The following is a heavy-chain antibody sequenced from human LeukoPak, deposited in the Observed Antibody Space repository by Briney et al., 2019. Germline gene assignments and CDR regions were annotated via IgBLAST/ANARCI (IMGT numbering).Heavy chain of an antibody. J-gene: IGHJ4*02. CDR3: ARLSGIYCDRGSCFNYFDS. D-gene: IGHD2-15*01. V-gene: IGHV4-38-2*02. CDR1: GYSISSGYY. Sequence: PSETLSLTCTVSGYSISSGYYWGWIQQPPGKGLEWIGSIYHSGSTFYNPSLKSRVTISVDTSKNQFPLRLTSVTAADTAVYYCARLSGIYCDRGSCFNYFDSWGQGALVTVSS. CDR2: IYHSGST.